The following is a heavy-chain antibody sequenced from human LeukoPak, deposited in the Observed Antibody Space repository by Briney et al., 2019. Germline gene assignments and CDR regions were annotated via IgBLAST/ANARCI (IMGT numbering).Heavy chain of an antibody. D-gene: IGHD6-13*01. CDR3: VRIADSSSWYFDY. Sequence: PSETLSLTCTVSGGSISSSSYYWGWIRQPPGKGLEWIGSIYYSGSTYYNPSLKSRVTISVDTSKNQFSLRLNSVTAADTAVYYCVRIADSSSWYFDYWGQGTLVTVSS. CDR1: GGSISSSSYY. V-gene: IGHV4-39*07. J-gene: IGHJ4*02. CDR2: IYYSGST.